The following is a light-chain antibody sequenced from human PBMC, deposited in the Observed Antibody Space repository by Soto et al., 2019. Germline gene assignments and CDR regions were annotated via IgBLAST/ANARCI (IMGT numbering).Light chain of an antibody. CDR1: QSINNY. Sequence: DIQLTQSPSTLSASVGDRVTISCRASQSINNYLAWYQQKPGKAPKLLIYKASTLESGVPSTFSGSGSGTEFSLTISSLQPDGFAAYYCQQYGNLWTFGRGTKVEIK. CDR2: KAS. J-gene: IGKJ1*01. CDR3: QQYGNLWT. V-gene: IGKV1-5*03.